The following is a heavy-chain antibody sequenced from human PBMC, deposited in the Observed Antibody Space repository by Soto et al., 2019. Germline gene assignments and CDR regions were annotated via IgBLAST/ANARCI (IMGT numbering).Heavy chain of an antibody. J-gene: IGHJ4*02. V-gene: IGHV1-18*01. CDR1: GYTFTSYG. CDR2: ISAYNGNT. D-gene: IGHD5-18*01. Sequence: QVQLVQSGAEVKKPGASVKVSCKASGYTFTSYGISWVRQAPGQGLEWMGWISAYNGNTNYAQKLQGRVTMTTDTSTSTAYMELRSLSSDDTAVYYCARILPRGYSYGPTEVDYWGQGTLLTVSS. CDR3: ARILPRGYSYGPTEVDY.